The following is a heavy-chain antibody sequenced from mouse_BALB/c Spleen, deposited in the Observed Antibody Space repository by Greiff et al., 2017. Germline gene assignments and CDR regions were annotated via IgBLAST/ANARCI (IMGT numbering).Heavy chain of an antibody. CDR2: ISYSGST. Sequence: EVKLMESGPGLVKPSQSLSLTCTVTGYSITSDYAWNWIRQFPGNKLEWMGYISYSGSTSYNPSLKSRISITRDTSKNQFFLQLNSVTTEDTATYYCARWGEGWFAYWGQGTLVTVSA. CDR1: GYSITSDYA. J-gene: IGHJ3*01. V-gene: IGHV3-2*02. CDR3: ARWGEGWFAY.